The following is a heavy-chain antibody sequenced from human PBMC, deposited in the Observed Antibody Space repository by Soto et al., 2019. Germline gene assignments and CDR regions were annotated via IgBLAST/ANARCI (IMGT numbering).Heavy chain of an antibody. V-gene: IGHV3-66*01. CDR3: ARDLYFDY. CDR2: IYSGGST. CDR1: GFTVTSHY. Sequence: GGSLRLSCAASGFTVTSHYMSWVRQAPGKGLEWVSVIYSGGSTYYAVSVKGRFTISRDNSKNTLYLQMNSLRAEDTAVYYCARDLYFDYWGQGTLVNVSS. J-gene: IGHJ4*02.